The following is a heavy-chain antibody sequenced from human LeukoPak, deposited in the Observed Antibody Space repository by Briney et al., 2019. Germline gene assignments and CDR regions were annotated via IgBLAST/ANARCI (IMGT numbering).Heavy chain of an antibody. Sequence: PSETLSLTCTVSGGSISSSSYYWGWIRQPPGKGLEWIGSIYYSGSTYYNPSLQSRVTISVDRSKNQFSLKLSSVTAADTAVYYCARGETLLSGYDSVNAFDIWGQGTMVTVSS. CDR2: IYYSGST. CDR3: ARGETLLSGYDSVNAFDI. CDR1: GGSISSSSYY. D-gene: IGHD5-12*01. V-gene: IGHV4-39*07. J-gene: IGHJ3*02.